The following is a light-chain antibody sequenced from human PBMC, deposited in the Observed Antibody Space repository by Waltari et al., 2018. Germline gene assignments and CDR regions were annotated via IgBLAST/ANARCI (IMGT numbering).Light chain of an antibody. J-gene: IGKJ1*01. CDR2: WAS. Sequence: DIVMTQSPDSLNVSLGETATINCRSSQSASYYSNNKNYLAWYRQKPGQPPKLLISWASTRESGVPDRFSGSGSGTDFTLTISSLQAEDVAVYYCQQYYSTPPTFGQGTKVEIK. V-gene: IGKV4-1*01. CDR1: QSASYYSNNKNY. CDR3: QQYYSTPPT.